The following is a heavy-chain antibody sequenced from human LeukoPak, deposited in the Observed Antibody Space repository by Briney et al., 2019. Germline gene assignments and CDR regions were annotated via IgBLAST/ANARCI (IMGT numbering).Heavy chain of an antibody. Sequence: PGGSLRLSCAASGFTFRSYSMNCVRQAPGKGLEWVSSISTSSNYIFYADSVKGRFTISRDNAKNSLYLQMNSLRAEDTAVYYCARDSSGWSNWFDPWGQGTLVTVSS. D-gene: IGHD6-19*01. CDR2: ISTSSNYI. CDR3: ARDSSGWSNWFDP. V-gene: IGHV3-21*01. J-gene: IGHJ5*02. CDR1: GFTFRSYS.